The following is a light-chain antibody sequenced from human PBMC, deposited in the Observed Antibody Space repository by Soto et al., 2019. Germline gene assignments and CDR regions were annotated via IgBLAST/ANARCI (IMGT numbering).Light chain of an antibody. CDR2: GVS. CDR1: QTGSNSY. CDR3: QQYGYSQWT. Sequence: EIVMTQSPGTLSLSPGERATLSCRASQTGSNSYLAWYQQKSAQAPRLLIYGVSTRATGIPDRFSGSGSGTEFTLTISRLEPEDFAVYFCQQYGYSQWTLGQGTKVDIK. V-gene: IGKV3-20*01. J-gene: IGKJ1*01.